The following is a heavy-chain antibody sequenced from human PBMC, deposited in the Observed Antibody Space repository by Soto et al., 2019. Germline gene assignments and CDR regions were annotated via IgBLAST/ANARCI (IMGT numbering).Heavy chain of an antibody. CDR3: ARGGAVEMATTYTFHYYGMDV. V-gene: IGHV1-69*13. J-gene: IGHJ6*02. CDR1: GRTLSSYA. Sequence: SVKVSCKASGRTLSSYAISWVRQAPGPGLELMGGIIPIFGTATYAQKFQGRVTITADESRSTAYMALSSLRSEDTAVYSCARGGAVEMATTYTFHYYGMDVWGQGTTVTVS. CDR2: IIPIFGTA. D-gene: IGHD5-12*01.